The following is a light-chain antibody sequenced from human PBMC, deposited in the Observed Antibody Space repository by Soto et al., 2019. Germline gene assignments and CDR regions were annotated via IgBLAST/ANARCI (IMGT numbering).Light chain of an antibody. CDR3: SSYTTSSTIV. Sequence: QSVLTQPASVSGSPGQSITISCTGTSSDVGGFNFVSWYQQPPGKAPKLMIYDVSHRPSGVSNRFSGSKSGNTASLTISGLQAEDEGGYYCSSYTTSSTIVFGTGTKVTVL. CDR1: SSDVGGFNF. J-gene: IGLJ1*01. V-gene: IGLV2-14*01. CDR2: DVS.